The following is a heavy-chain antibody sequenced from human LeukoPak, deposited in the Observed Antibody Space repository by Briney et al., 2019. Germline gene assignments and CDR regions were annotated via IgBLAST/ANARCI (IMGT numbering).Heavy chain of an antibody. V-gene: IGHV1-18*01. D-gene: IGHD3-22*01. CDR2: ISAYNGNT. Sequence: ASVKVSCKASGYTFTSYGISWVRQAPGQGLEWMGWISAYNGNTNYAQKLQGRVTMTTDTSTSTAYMELRSLRSDDTAVYYCARGYYDSSGYYEVGAFDIWGQGTMVTVSS. CDR3: ARGYYDSSGYYEVGAFDI. J-gene: IGHJ3*02. CDR1: GYTFTSYG.